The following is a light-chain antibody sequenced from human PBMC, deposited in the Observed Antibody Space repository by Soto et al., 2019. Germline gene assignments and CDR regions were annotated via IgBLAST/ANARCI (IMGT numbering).Light chain of an antibody. V-gene: IGLV1-40*01. CDR1: SSNIGAGYD. J-gene: IGLJ2*01. Sequence: QSVLTQPPSVSGAPGQRVTISCTGSSSNIGAGYDVHWYQQLPGRAPKLLIYGNTNRPSGVPERFSGSKSGTSASLAITGLQAEDEADYYCLSLDSSLSVVFGGGTKVTVL. CDR2: GNT. CDR3: LSLDSSLSVV.